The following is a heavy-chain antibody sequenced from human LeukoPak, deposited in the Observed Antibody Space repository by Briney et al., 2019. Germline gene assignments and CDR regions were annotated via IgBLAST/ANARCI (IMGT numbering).Heavy chain of an antibody. V-gene: IGHV3-11*01. CDR2: ISSSGSTI. Sequence: GGSLRLSCAASGFTFSDYYMSWLRQAPGKGLEWVSYISSSGSTIYYADSVKGRFTISRDNAKNSLYLQMNSLRAEDTAVYYCARDDRGRNYYYYGMDVWGQGTTVTVSS. CDR3: ARDDRGRNYYYYGMDV. D-gene: IGHD3-16*02. CDR1: GFTFSDYY. J-gene: IGHJ6*02.